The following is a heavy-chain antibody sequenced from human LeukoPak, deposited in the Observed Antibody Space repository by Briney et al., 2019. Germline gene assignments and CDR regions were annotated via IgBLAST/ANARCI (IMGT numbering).Heavy chain of an antibody. CDR3: ARDYYDSSGYWRSGY. V-gene: IGHV4-4*07. Sequence: SETLSLTCTVSGGSISSHYWSWIRQPAGKGLEYIGHIYTSGSTNYNPSLKSRVTMSVDTSKNQFSLKLSSVTAADTAVYYCARDYYDSSGYWRSGYWGQGTLVTVSS. D-gene: IGHD3-22*01. CDR1: GGSISSHY. CDR2: IYTSGST. J-gene: IGHJ4*02.